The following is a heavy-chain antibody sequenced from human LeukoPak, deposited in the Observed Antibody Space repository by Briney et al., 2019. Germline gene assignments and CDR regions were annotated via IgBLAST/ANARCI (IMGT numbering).Heavy chain of an antibody. D-gene: IGHD2-2*01. V-gene: IGHV4-34*01. Sequence: SETLSLTCGVYGGSFSDYYWAWIRQSPGKGLEWIGEINHSGSTNYNPSLKSRVTISVDTSKNQFSLKLSSVTAADTAVYYCARLLRGYCSSTSCYWNWFDPWGQGTLVTVSS. CDR2: INHSGST. J-gene: IGHJ5*02. CDR1: GGSFSDYY. CDR3: ARLLRGYCSSTSCYWNWFDP.